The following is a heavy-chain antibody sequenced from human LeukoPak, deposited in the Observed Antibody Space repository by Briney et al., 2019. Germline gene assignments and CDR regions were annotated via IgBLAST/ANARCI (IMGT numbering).Heavy chain of an antibody. CDR3: GKGLSSTAFSATDF. CDR2: VSGSGGGT. J-gene: IGHJ4*02. Sequence: GGSLRLSCAASGFTFGNFAMTWVRQAPGKGLEWVPLVSGSGGGTYYADSVKGRFTISRDNSKNTLYLQMNSLRAEDTAMYHCGKGLSSTAFSATDFRGQGTLVIVSS. V-gene: IGHV3-23*01. CDR1: GFTFGNFA. D-gene: IGHD2/OR15-2a*01.